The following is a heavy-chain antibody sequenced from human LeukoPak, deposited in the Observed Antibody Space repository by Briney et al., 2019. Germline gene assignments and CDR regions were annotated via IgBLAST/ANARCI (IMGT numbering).Heavy chain of an antibody. CDR1: GFTFSSYS. V-gene: IGHV3-48*04. Sequence: GGSLRLSCAASGFTFSSYSMNWVRQAPGKGLEWVSYISSSGSTIYYADSVKGRFTISRDNAKNSLYLQMNSLRAEDTAVYYCARIKQSDYGDPIYYYGMDVWGQGTTVTVSS. CDR2: ISSSGSTI. CDR3: ARIKQSDYGDPIYYYGMDV. D-gene: IGHD4-17*01. J-gene: IGHJ6*02.